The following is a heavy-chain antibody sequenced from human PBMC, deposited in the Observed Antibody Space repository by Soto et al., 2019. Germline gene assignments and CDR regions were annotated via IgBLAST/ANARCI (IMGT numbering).Heavy chain of an antibody. CDR1: GGTFSSYA. J-gene: IGHJ6*02. V-gene: IGHV1-69*05. Sequence: SVKVSCKTSGGTFSSYAISWVRQAPGQGLEWMGGIVPIVDNTTYAQKFQGRVTITRNDSVSTACMELSRLRSEDTAVYYCARERSYGMDVWGQGTTVTVSS. D-gene: IGHD3-16*01. CDR2: IVPIVDNT. CDR3: ARERSYGMDV.